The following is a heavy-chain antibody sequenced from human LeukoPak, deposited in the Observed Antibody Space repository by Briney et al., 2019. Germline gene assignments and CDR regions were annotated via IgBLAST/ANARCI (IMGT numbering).Heavy chain of an antibody. D-gene: IGHD5-12*01. Sequence: ASVKVSCKASGGTFSNSAISWVRQAPGQGLEWMGGIIPIFGTANYAQQFQGRVTITADESTSTAYMELSSLRSEDTAVYYCARRVLRRGYSGYEGLDYWGQGTLVTVSS. CDR2: IIPIFGTA. CDR3: ARRVLRRGYSGYEGLDY. CDR1: GGTFSNSA. J-gene: IGHJ4*02. V-gene: IGHV1-69*13.